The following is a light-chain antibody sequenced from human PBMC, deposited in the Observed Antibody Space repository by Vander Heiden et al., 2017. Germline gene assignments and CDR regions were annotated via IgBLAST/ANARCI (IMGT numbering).Light chain of an antibody. V-gene: IGKV3-20*01. Sequence: EIVLTPSPGSLSLSPGERATLSCRASQSVSSNYLAWYQQRPGQAPRLLIYGASTRATGIPDRFSGSGSGTDFTLSISRVEPEDSAVYSCQQYGSSPWTFGQGTKVEIK. CDR2: GAS. J-gene: IGKJ1*01. CDR1: QSVSSNY. CDR3: QQYGSSPWT.